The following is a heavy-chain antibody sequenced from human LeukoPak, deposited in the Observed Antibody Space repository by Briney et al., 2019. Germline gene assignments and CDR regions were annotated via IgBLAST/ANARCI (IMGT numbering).Heavy chain of an antibody. CDR1: RGSINTGGYY. Sequence: PSETLSLTCTLSRGSINTGGYYWSWIRQPPAKGLEWIGEINHSGSTNYNPSLKSRVTISLDTPKHQFSLKLSSVTAADTAVYYCARGHGDYVNYYYYYYMDVWGKGTTVTVSS. CDR2: INHSGST. J-gene: IGHJ6*03. D-gene: IGHD4-17*01. V-gene: IGHV4-34*01. CDR3: ARGHGDYVNYYYYYYMDV.